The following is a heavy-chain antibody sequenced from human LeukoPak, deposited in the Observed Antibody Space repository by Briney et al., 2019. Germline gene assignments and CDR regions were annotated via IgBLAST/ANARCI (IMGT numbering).Heavy chain of an antibody. V-gene: IGHV4-59*01. J-gene: IGHJ5*02. Sequence: SETLSLTCTVSGGSIGTYYWNWVRQPPGKGLEWIGYIYYSGNTDYNPSLKSRVTISVDTYRNQFSLKLNPVTAADTAVYYCARAASGYYDRWFDPWGQGILVTVSS. CDR1: GGSIGTYY. D-gene: IGHD3-22*01. CDR3: ARAASGYYDRWFDP. CDR2: IYYSGNT.